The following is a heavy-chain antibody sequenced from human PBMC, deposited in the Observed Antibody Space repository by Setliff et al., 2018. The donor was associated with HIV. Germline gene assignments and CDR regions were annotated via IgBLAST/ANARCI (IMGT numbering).Heavy chain of an antibody. V-gene: IGHV4-61*02. CDR2: IYSSGIT. Sequence: SETLSLTCTVSGGSISSGSYFWNWIRQPAGRGLEWIGRIYSSGITNYNPSLKSRLTISLDTSKNQFSLQVTSVTAADTAVYYCARDPYCPNTCYEDFTFDSWGQGTLVTVSS. J-gene: IGHJ4*02. CDR1: GGSISSGSYF. D-gene: IGHD2-8*01. CDR3: ARDPYCPNTCYEDFTFDS.